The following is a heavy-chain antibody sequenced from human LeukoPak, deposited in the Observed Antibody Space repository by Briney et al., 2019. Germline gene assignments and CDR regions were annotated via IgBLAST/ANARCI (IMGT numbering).Heavy chain of an antibody. CDR3: ARHEPGYPFDY. CDR1: GGSVSNSY. Sequence: PSETLSLTCTVSGGSVSNSYWNWIRQPPGKGLEWIAYISHSGSINYNPSLKSRPTISIDTSKNQFSLKLSSVTAADTAVYYCARHEPGYPFDYWGQGTLVTVSS. V-gene: IGHV4-59*08. D-gene: IGHD1-14*01. J-gene: IGHJ4*02. CDR2: ISHSGSI.